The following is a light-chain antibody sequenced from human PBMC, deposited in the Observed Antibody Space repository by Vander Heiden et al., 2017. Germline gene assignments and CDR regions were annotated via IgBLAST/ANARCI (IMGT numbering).Light chain of an antibody. Sequence: IWMPQSPSLVSASTGDTVTISCRTSQDISRHLAWFQQKPGKAPELLIYASSTLQSGVPSRFSGSGSGTHFTLTISSLQSEDFATYFCLHYHNFPHTFGQGTRLEIK. CDR1: QDISRH. V-gene: IGKV1D-8*01. J-gene: IGKJ2*01. CDR2: ASS. CDR3: LHYHNFPHT.